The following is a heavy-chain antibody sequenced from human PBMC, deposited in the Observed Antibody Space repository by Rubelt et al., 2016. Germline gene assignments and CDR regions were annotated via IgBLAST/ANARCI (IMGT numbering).Heavy chain of an antibody. V-gene: IGHV3-48*02. CDR1: GFTFSSYG. CDR3: ARERSI. Sequence: VQLVESGGGVVQPGRSLRLSCAASGFTFSSYGMNWVRQAPGRGLEWVSYISGSSTTMYYADSVKGRFTISRDNAKDSLYLQMNSLRDEDTAVYYCARERSIWGQGTLVTVSS. J-gene: IGHJ4*02. CDR2: ISGSSTTM.